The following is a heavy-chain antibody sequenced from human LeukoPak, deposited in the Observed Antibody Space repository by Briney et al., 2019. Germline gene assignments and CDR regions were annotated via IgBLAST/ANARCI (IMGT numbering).Heavy chain of an antibody. J-gene: IGHJ4*02. CDR1: GGSISSYY. CDR3: ARHGIAVVGTGFDY. Sequence: SETLSLTCSVSGGSISSYYWSWIRQPPGKGLEWIGYIYYSGRTSYNPSLKSRVTISVDTSKNQFSLRLSSVTAADTAVYYCARHGIAVVGTGFDYWGQGTLVTVSS. CDR2: IYYSGRT. D-gene: IGHD6-13*01. V-gene: IGHV4-59*01.